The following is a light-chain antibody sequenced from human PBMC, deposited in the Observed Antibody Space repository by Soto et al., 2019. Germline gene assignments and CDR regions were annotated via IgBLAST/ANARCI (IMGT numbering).Light chain of an antibody. Sequence: QSALTQPASVSGSPGQSITISCTGASSDIGNYNYVSWYQQHPGKAPKLIIYEVSNRPSGVSNHFSGSKSGNTASLTISGLQAEDEADYFCSSYTKSTLYVFGTWTQLTVL. J-gene: IGLJ1*01. CDR3: SSYTKSTLYV. CDR2: EVS. CDR1: SSDIGNYNY. V-gene: IGLV2-14*01.